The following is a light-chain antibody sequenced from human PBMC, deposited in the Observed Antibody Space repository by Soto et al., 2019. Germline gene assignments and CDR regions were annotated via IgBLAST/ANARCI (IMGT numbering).Light chain of an antibody. J-gene: IGLJ2*01. CDR1: SSDVGGYNY. CDR2: EVS. CDR3: ISYTSSSTLVV. Sequence: QSALTQPASVSGSPGQSITISCTGTSSDVGGYNYVSWYQQHPGKAPKLMIDEVSNRPSGVSNRFSGSKSGNTASLTISGLQAEDEADYYCISYTSSSTLVVFGGGTKPTVL. V-gene: IGLV2-14*01.